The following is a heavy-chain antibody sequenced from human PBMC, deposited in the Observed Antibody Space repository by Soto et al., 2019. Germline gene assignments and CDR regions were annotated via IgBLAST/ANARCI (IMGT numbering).Heavy chain of an antibody. D-gene: IGHD1-26*01. Sequence: EVQLLESGGGLVQPGGSLRLSCAASGFTFSSYAMRWVRQAPVKGLEWVSAISGSGDSTYYADSVKGRFTISRDNSKNTLYLQMNSRRGEDTAVYYCARRGSGSYYDYWGQGTLVTVSS. CDR3: ARRGSGSYYDY. J-gene: IGHJ4*02. CDR1: GFTFSSYA. CDR2: ISGSGDST. V-gene: IGHV3-23*01.